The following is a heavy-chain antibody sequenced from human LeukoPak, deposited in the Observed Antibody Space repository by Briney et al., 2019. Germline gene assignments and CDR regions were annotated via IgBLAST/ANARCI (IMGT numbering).Heavy chain of an antibody. CDR1: GFTYSTYG. D-gene: IGHD3-10*01. J-gene: IGHJ4*02. CDR2: IRYDGTNQ. V-gene: IGHV3-30*02. Sequence: GGSLRLSCVASGFTYSTYGMHWVRQAPGKGLEWVSFIRYDGTNQYYADSVKGRFTISRDDSKITLYLQMNSLRAEDTAVYYCARDQVVGSGSYWYFDYWGQGTLVTISS. CDR3: ARDQVVGSGSYWYFDY.